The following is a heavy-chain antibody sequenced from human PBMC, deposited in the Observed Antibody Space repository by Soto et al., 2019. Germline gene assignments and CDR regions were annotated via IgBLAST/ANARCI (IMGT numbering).Heavy chain of an antibody. V-gene: IGHV4-39*01. Sequence: QLQLQESGPGLVKPSETLSLTCTVSGGSISSSSYYWGWIRQPPGKGLEWIGSIYYSGSTYYNPSLKSRVTISIDTSQNQFPLKLNYVTAANTAVYYCASHFNGPYYYYGIDVWGQCTTVTVSS. CDR2: IYYSGST. CDR1: GGSISSSSYY. J-gene: IGHJ6*02. CDR3: ASHFNGPYYYYGIDV.